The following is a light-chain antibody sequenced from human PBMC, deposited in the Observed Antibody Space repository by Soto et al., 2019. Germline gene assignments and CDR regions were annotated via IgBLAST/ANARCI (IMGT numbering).Light chain of an antibody. V-gene: IGKV1-5*01. Sequence: DIQMTQSPSTLSASVGDRVTITCRASQSISSRLAWYQQKPGKAPKILIYDASNLESGVPSRFSASGSGTEFTLTISSLQPDDFATYCCQQYNSYSLTFGGGTKVEIK. J-gene: IGKJ4*01. CDR3: QQYNSYSLT. CDR2: DAS. CDR1: QSISSR.